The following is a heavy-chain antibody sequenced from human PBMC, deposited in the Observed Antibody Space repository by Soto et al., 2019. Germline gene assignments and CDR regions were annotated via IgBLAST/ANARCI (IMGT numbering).Heavy chain of an antibody. CDR2: IYYSGST. CDR1: GDSISSTNNY. J-gene: IGHJ6*02. CDR3: ARTVCSSASCYGYYYYGLDV. Sequence: QVQLQESGPGLVKPSQTLSLTCTVSGDSISSTNNYWSWIRQHPGKGLEWIGYIYYSGSTYYNPSLKCRPAISVDTSNNQFSLKLSSVTAADTAVYYCARTVCSSASCYGYYYYGLDVWGQGTMVTVSS. D-gene: IGHD2-2*01. V-gene: IGHV4-31*03.